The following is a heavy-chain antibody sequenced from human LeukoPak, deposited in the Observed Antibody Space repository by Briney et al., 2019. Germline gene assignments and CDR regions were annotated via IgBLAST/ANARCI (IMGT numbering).Heavy chain of an antibody. CDR3: ARGWNDDY. Sequence: GGSLRLSCAASGFTFNSYAMHWVRQAPGKGLEYVSAISDNGGGTYYANSVKGRFTISRDNSKNTLYLQMGSLRLDDMAVYYCARGWNDDYWGQGTLVTVSS. J-gene: IGHJ4*02. CDR2: ISDNGGGT. CDR1: GFTFNSYA. V-gene: IGHV3-64*01. D-gene: IGHD1-1*01.